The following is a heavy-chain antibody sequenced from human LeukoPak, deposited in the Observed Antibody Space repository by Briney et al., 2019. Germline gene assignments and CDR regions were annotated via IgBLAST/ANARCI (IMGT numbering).Heavy chain of an antibody. D-gene: IGHD6-19*01. CDR3: ARPYNSGRYGVFDF. V-gene: IGHV4-59*08. CDR1: AGSISSYY. Sequence: SETLSLTCTVSAGSISSYYWSWIRQPPGKGLEWIGCISYSGSTKYNPSLKSRVTISVDTSKNQFSLKLNSVTAADTAVYYCARPYNSGRYGVFDFWGQGTMVTVSS. J-gene: IGHJ3*01. CDR2: ISYSGST.